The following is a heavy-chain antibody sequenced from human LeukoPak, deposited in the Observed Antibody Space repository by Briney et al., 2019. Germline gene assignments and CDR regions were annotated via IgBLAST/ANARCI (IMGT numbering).Heavy chain of an antibody. Sequence: SETLSLTCAVYGGSFSGYYWSWIRQPPGKGLEWIGEINHSGSTNYNPSLKSRVTISVDTSKNQFSLKLSSVTAADTAVYYCATSSVAFDPWGQGTLVTVSS. CDR1: GGSFSGYY. D-gene: IGHD6-19*01. J-gene: IGHJ5*02. V-gene: IGHV4-34*01. CDR3: ATSSVAFDP. CDR2: INHSGST.